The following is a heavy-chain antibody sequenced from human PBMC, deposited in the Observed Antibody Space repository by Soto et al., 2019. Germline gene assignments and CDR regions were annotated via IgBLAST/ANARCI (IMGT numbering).Heavy chain of an antibody. CDR2: ISAYNGNT. CDR3: ARDGFGVNYYYYGMDV. D-gene: IGHD3-16*01. J-gene: IGHJ6*02. CDR1: GYTFTSYG. V-gene: IGHV1-18*01. Sequence: KVSFKASGYTFTSYGISWVRQAPGQGLEWMGWISAYNGNTNYAQKLQGRVTMTTDTSTSTAYMELRSLRSDDTAVYYCARDGFGVNYYYYGMDVWGQGTTVTVSS.